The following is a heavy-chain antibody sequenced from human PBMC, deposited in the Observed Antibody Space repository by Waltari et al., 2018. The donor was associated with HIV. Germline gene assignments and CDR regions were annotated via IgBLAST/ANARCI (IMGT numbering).Heavy chain of an antibody. CDR3: VRQPLRHDL. J-gene: IGHJ2*01. V-gene: IGHV3-7*01. CDR2: ISYDAREK. CDR1: GFTFSSDD. Sequence: EVKLVESGGGAVQTGGSLRLSCEGSGFTFSSDDMDWVRQTPGKGLEWVAQISYDAREKFHGDSVRGRFVVSRDNARNSIFLQMNNLRDDDTGVYFCVRQPLRHDL.